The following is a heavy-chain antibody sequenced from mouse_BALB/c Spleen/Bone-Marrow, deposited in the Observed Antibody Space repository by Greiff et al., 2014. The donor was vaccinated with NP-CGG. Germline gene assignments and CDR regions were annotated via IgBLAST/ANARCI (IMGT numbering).Heavy chain of an antibody. D-gene: IGHD1-1*01. V-gene: IGHV1-4*01. J-gene: IGHJ2*01. CDR2: INPSSGYT. CDR1: GYTFTSYT. Sequence: QVHVKQSGAELARPGASVKMSCKASGYTFTSYTMHRVKQRPGQGLEWIGYINPSSGYTNYNQKFKDKATLTADKSSSTAYMQLSSLTSEDSAVYYCARRCYGSTFDYWGQGTTLTVSS. CDR3: ARRCYGSTFDY.